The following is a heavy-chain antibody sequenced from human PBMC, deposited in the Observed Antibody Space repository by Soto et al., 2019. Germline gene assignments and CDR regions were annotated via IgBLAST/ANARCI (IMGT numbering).Heavy chain of an antibody. CDR3: ARGGSSGRAAFDI. V-gene: IGHV3-48*02. D-gene: IGHD3-22*01. CDR2: ISGSSNTI. Sequence: EVQLVESGGGLVQPGGSLRLSCAASGFTFNTYSMNWVRQAPGKGLEWVSYISGSSNTIYYTDSVKGRFTISRDNAKNSLYLQMNSLRDEDTAVYYCARGGSSGRAAFDIWGQGTMVTVSS. CDR1: GFTFNTYS. J-gene: IGHJ3*02.